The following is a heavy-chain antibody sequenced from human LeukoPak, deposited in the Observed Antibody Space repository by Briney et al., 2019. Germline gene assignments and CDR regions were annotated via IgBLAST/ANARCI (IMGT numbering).Heavy chain of an antibody. D-gene: IGHD2-21*02. Sequence: GGSLRLSCAASGFTFSSYAMSWVRQAPGKGLEWISTITVDDVTYYAASVKGRFTISRDNSKNTLYLQMNSLRADDTAVYYCAKDTAISGSHRTLGFDYWGQGTLVIVSS. CDR1: GFTFSSYA. J-gene: IGHJ4*02. CDR2: ITVDDVT. V-gene: IGHV3-23*01. CDR3: AKDTAISGSHRTLGFDY.